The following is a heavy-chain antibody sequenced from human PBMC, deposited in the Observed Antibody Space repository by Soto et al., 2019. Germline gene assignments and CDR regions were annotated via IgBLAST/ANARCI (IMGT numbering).Heavy chain of an antibody. CDR3: ASRITGSPNTCSGKDV. D-gene: IGHD1-20*01. J-gene: IGHJ6*01. Sequence: QVQLVQSGAEVKKPGSSVKVSCKASGCTFSSDAINWVRQAPGQGLEWMGGIIPSFGTADNAQKFQGRVTIKAGESTSTAYMELRSLRSEDTAVYYCASRITGSPNTCSGKDVWRQ. V-gene: IGHV1-69*12. CDR2: IIPSFGTA. CDR1: GCTFSSDA.